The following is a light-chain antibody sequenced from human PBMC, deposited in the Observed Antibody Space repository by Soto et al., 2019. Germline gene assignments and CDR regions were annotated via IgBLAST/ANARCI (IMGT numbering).Light chain of an antibody. V-gene: IGKV3-20*01. Sequence: VLTQSPGTLSLSPGERATLSCRASQTVSSNFLAWYQQRPGQAPRLLIYGASSRAAGIPDRFSGSGSGTDFTLTISRLEPEDLAVYYCQQYGSSPETFGQGTKVDIK. CDR1: QTVSSNF. J-gene: IGKJ1*01. CDR2: GAS. CDR3: QQYGSSPET.